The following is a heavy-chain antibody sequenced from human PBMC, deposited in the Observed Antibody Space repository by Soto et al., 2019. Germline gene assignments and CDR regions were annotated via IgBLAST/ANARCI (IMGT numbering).Heavy chain of an antibody. CDR2: LYYSEST. V-gene: IGHV4-39*01. CDR3: ARHGRISDFDY. Sequence: PSETLSLTCTVSGDSIGSRSLSWGWIRQPPGKGLEWIGSLYYSESTYYNPSLKSRVTISADTSKNQFSLRLSSVTASDSAVYYCARHGRISDFDYWGQGTLVTVSS. J-gene: IGHJ4*02. CDR1: GDSIGSRSLS. D-gene: IGHD2-15*01.